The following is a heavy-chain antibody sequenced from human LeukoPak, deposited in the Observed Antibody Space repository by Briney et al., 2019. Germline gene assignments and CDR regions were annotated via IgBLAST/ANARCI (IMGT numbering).Heavy chain of an antibody. Sequence: ASVKVSCKASGGTFSSYAISWVRQAPGQGLEWMGGIIPIFGTANYAQKFQGRVTITADESTSTAYMELSSLRSDDTAVYYCARDGSGYSSGWYFDYWGQGTLVTVSS. D-gene: IGHD6-19*01. J-gene: IGHJ4*02. V-gene: IGHV1-69*13. CDR2: IIPIFGTA. CDR3: ARDGSGYSSGWYFDY. CDR1: GGTFSSYA.